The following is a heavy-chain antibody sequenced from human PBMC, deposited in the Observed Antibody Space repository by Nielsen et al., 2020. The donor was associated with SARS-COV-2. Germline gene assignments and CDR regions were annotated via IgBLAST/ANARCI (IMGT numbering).Heavy chain of an antibody. CDR2: ISSDGTTT. CDR3: AREWGRTYYYDSSPFDY. CDR1: GFTFSRNW. J-gene: IGHJ4*02. D-gene: IGHD3-22*01. V-gene: IGHV3-74*01. Sequence: GESLKISCAASGFTFSRNWMHWVRQTPGKELVWVSRISSDGTTTTYADSVKGRFTISRDNAKNTLYLQMNSLRAEDTAVYYCAREWGRTYYYDSSPFDYWGQGTLVTVSS.